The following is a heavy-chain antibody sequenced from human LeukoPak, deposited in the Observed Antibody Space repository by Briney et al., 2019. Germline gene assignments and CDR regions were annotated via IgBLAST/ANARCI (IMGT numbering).Heavy chain of an antibody. CDR1: GFTFSSYS. D-gene: IGHD2-2*01. J-gene: IGHJ4*02. CDR3: AKGQGDYCSSNNCPLRFHY. CDR2: ISSSSSYI. Sequence: PGGSLRLSCAASGFTFSSYSMNWVRQAPGKGLEWVSSISSSSSYIYYADSVKGRFTFSRDNSKNTLYLQMNSLRAEDTAVYFCAKGQGDYCSSNNCPLRFHYWGQGTLVTVSS. V-gene: IGHV3-21*04.